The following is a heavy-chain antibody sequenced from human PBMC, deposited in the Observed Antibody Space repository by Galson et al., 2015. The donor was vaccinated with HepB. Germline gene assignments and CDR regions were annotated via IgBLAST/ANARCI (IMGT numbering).Heavy chain of an antibody. CDR2: LKEDGREN. Sequence: SLRLSCAGSGFTFRGEWMSWVRQAPGKGLEWVAPLKEDGRENSYVDSVKGRFTISRDNGKNSMYLQMNRLRAEDTAVYYCVRDRAVSGGGDWFDPWGQGTLVTVSS. J-gene: IGHJ5*02. V-gene: IGHV3-7*01. D-gene: IGHD2-15*01. CDR3: VRDRAVSGGGDWFDP. CDR1: GFTFRGEW.